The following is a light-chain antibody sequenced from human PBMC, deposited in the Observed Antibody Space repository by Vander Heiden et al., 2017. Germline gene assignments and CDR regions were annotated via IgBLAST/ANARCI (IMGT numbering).Light chain of an antibody. CDR1: SSDVGGYNY. V-gene: IGLV2-14*03. CDR2: DVS. J-gene: IGLJ2*01. Sequence: QSALTQPASVSGSPGQSITIACAGTSSDVGGYNYVSWYQQHAGKAPKLMIYDVSNRPSGVSNRFSGSKSGNTASLTIAGLQAEDEADYYCSSVTTITAVVFGEGTKLTVL. CDR3: SSVTTITAVV.